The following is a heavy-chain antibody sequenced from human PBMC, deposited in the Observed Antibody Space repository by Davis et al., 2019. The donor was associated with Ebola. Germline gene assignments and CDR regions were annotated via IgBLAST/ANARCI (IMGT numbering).Heavy chain of an antibody. CDR3: ARQEALYGSIDN. V-gene: IGHV5-51*01. D-gene: IGHD6-13*01. Sequence: GESLKISCKGSGYSFTSYWIGWVRQMPGKGLDWMGIIYSGDSDTRYSPSFQGQVTISVDRSISTAYLQWSSLKSSDSAMYYCARQEALYGSIDNWGQGTLVTVSS. CDR1: GYSFTSYW. J-gene: IGHJ4*02. CDR2: IYSGDSDT.